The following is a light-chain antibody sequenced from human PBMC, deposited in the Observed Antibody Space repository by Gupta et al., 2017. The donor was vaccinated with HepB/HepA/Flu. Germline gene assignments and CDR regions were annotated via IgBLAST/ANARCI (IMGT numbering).Light chain of an antibody. CDR2: DVS. J-gene: IGLJ2*01. V-gene: IGLV2-14*01. CDR1: SSDIGTYNS. CDR3: CSYTGTSTGGA. Sequence: QSALTQPASVSGSPGQSITISCTGTSSDIGTYNSVSWYQQYPGRAPKLIIFDVSNRPSGVSHRFSGSRSGNTASLTISGLQAEDEGDYYCCSYTGTSTGGAFGGGTKLTVL.